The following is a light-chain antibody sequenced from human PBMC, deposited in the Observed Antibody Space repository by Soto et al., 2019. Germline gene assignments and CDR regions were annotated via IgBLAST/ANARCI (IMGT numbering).Light chain of an antibody. Sequence: EIVLTQAPGTLSLSPGERATLSCRASQSVSSSSLAWYQQKPGQAPRLLISGTSSRATGIPDRFSGSGSRTDFTLTISRLEPEDFAVYFCQQYRKFGKGTKVDI. V-gene: IGKV3-20*01. CDR2: GTS. CDR3: QQYRK. J-gene: IGKJ1*01. CDR1: QSVSSSS.